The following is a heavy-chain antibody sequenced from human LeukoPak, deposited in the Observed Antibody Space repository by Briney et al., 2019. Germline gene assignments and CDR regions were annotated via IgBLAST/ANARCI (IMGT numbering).Heavy chain of an antibody. Sequence: GGSLRLSCAASGFTFSSYEMNWVRQAPGKGLEWVSYISSSGSNIYYADSVKGRFTISRDNAKNLQYLQMNSLRAEDTAVYYCAREVGAPEWGQGTLVTVSS. CDR1: GFTFSSYE. V-gene: IGHV3-48*03. CDR3: AREVGAPE. D-gene: IGHD1-26*01. J-gene: IGHJ4*02. CDR2: ISSSGSNI.